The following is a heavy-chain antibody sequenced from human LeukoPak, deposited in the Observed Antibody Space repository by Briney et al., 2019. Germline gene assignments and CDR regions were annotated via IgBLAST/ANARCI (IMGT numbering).Heavy chain of an antibody. V-gene: IGHV4-34*01. J-gene: IGHJ4*02. CDR2: VNHSGSP. CDR1: GGSISNYY. CDR3: ARGWGSNSWYGDY. D-gene: IGHD3-16*01. Sequence: SETLSLTCTVSGGSISNYYWSWIRQPPGKGLEWIGEVNHSGSPNYNPSLKSRVTISIDTSKNQFSLNLTSVTAADTAVYYCARGWGSNSWYGDYWGQGTLVTVSS.